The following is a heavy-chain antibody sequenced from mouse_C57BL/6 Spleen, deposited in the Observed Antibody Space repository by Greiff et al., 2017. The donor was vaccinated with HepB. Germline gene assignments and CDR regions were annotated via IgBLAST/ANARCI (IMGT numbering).Heavy chain of an antibody. CDR3: ARHPIATGPFDY. V-gene: IGHV5-6*01. Sequence: EVQLQESGGDLVKPGGSLKLSCAASGFTFSSYGMSWVRQTPDKRLEWVATISSGGSYTYYPDSVKGRFTISRDNAKNTLYLQMSSLKSEDTAMYYCARHPIATGPFDYWGQGTTLTVSS. CDR1: GFTFSSYG. J-gene: IGHJ2*01. CDR2: ISSGGSYT. D-gene: IGHD1-2*01.